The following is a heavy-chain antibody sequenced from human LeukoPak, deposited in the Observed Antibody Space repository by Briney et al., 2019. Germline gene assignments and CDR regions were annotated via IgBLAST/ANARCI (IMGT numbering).Heavy chain of an antibody. CDR2: IYHSGST. CDR1: GGSISSGGYS. V-gene: IGHV4-30-2*01. D-gene: IGHD3-10*01. Sequence: PSQTLSLTCAVSGGSISSGGYSWSWIRQPPGEGLEWIGYIYHSGSTYYNPSLKSRVTISVDRSKDQLSLKLSSVTAADTAVYYCARGEYYGSGSYYTPYYFDYWGQGTLVTVSS. J-gene: IGHJ4*02. CDR3: ARGEYYGSGSYYTPYYFDY.